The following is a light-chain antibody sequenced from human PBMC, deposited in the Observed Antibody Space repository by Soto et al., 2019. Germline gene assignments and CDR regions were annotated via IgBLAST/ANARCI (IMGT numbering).Light chain of an antibody. Sequence: QSALTQPPSASGSPGRSVTISCTGTSSDVGGYDYVSWFQQHPGKAPKLIIYEVTKRPSGVPDRFSASKSGNTASLTVSGRHAEDEADYYCSSFVAGNNYWVFGGGTKVTVL. CDR1: SSDVGGYDY. V-gene: IGLV2-8*01. CDR3: SSFVAGNNYWV. CDR2: EVT. J-gene: IGLJ3*02.